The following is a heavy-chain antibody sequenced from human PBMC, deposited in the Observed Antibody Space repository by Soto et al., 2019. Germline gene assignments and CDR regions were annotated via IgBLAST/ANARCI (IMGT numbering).Heavy chain of an antibody. CDR1: GYTFSNYN. CDR3: AREAASDPSFYYHYMDV. D-gene: IGHD3-10*01. V-gene: IGHV1-8*01. Sequence: QEQLVQSGAEVTKPGAPVKVSCKASGYTFSNYNINWVRQASGQGLEWRGWMNPDSGNTGYAEKFQGRVTMTRNSSISTAYMELSGLRSEDTAVYYCAREAASDPSFYYHYMDVWGKGTTVTVSS. J-gene: IGHJ6*03. CDR2: MNPDSGNT.